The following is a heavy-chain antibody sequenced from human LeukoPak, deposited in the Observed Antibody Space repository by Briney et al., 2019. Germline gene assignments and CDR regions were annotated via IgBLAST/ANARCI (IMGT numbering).Heavy chain of an antibody. CDR2: ISTDNLYT. V-gene: IGHV3-11*06. CDR3: ARNPTFGGVIVQYYFDY. CDR1: GGSISIYY. D-gene: IGHD3-16*02. J-gene: IGHJ4*02. Sequence: LSLTCTVSGGSISIYYWSWIRQAPGKGLEWLSFISTDNLYTNSAASVMGRFAISRDNTKNSLYLQMNSLRAEDTAVYYCARNPTFGGVIVQYYFDYWGQGTLVTVSS.